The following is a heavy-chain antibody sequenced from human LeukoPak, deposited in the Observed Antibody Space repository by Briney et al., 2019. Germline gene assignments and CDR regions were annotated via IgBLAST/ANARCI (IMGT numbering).Heavy chain of an antibody. J-gene: IGHJ4*02. Sequence: PSETLSLTCDVYGGSFSGPYWSWIREPPEKGLQWIGEINHSGSTNYNPSLTSRVTISVDTSKNQFSLRLSSVTAADTAVYYCARRRQDGDRYGPYYFDSWGQGTLVTASS. CDR3: ARRRQDGDRYGPYYFDS. CDR2: INHSGST. V-gene: IGHV4-34*01. D-gene: IGHD5-18*01. CDR1: GGSFSGPY.